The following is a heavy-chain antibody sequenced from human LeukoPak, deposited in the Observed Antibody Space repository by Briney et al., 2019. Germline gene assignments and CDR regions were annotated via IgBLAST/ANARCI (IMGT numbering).Heavy chain of an antibody. CDR2: IIPIFGTA. CDR1: GGTFSSYA. V-gene: IGHV1-69*13. Sequence: GTSVQVSCKASGGTFSSYAISWVRQAPGQGLEWMGGIIPIFGTANYAQKFQGRVTITADESTSTAYMELSSLRSEDTAVYYCARDMIVPAAMSYYYDYYGMDVWGQGTTVTVSS. D-gene: IGHD2-2*01. J-gene: IGHJ6*02. CDR3: ARDMIVPAAMSYYYDYYGMDV.